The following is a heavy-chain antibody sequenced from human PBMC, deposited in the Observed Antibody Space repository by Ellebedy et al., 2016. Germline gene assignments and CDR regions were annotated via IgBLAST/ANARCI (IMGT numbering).Heavy chain of an antibody. V-gene: IGHV3-48*02. CDR1: GFTFSSHS. CDR3: ARVYLTVTSLLFDY. J-gene: IGHJ4*02. Sequence: GESLKISXAASGFTFSSHSMNWVRQAPGKGLEWVSYISSSSSTIYYADSVKGRFTISRDNAKNSLYLQMNSLRDEDTAVYYCARVYLTVTSLLFDYWGQGTLVTVSS. CDR2: ISSSSSTI. D-gene: IGHD4-17*01.